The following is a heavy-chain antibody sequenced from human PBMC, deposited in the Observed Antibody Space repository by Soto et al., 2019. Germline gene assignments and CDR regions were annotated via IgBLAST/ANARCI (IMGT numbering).Heavy chain of an antibody. CDR1: GYTFTSYG. J-gene: IGHJ5*02. D-gene: IGHD1-26*01. V-gene: IGHV1-8*02. Sequence: ASVKVSCKASGYTFTSYGISWVRQAPGQGLEWMGWISPYNGNTGYAQKFQGRVTMTRNTYISTGYMEVSSLRSEDTAVYYCVRFPATVVGGTMFDPWGQGALVTVSS. CDR3: VRFPATVVGGTMFDP. CDR2: ISPYNGNT.